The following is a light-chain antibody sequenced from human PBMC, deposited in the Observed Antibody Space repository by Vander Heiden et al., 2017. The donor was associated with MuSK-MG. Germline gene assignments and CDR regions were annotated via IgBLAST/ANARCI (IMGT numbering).Light chain of an antibody. J-gene: IGKJ2*01. CDR1: QSVSTY. Sequence: EILLTQSPVTLSLSPGERATPCCRPSQSVSTYLAWYNRYPGQAPRLLISDASNRATGIPARFSGSGSGPDITVNISNLTLADHAVYYCQHRNTWPRTSGQRTKLEI. CDR2: DAS. V-gene: IGKV3-11*01. CDR3: QHRNTWPRT.